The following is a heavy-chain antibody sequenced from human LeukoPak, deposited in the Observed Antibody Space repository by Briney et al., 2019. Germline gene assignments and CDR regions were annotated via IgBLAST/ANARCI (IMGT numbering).Heavy chain of an antibody. J-gene: IGHJ6*02. Sequence: SETLSLTCTVSGGSISSYYWSWIRQPPGKGLGWIGYIYYSGSTNYNPSLKSRVTISVDTSKNQFSLKLSSVTAADTAVYYCAREALRGYSYGWYYYYYGMDVWGQGTTVTVSS. D-gene: IGHD5-18*01. CDR2: IYYSGST. CDR3: AREALRGYSYGWYYYYYGMDV. V-gene: IGHV4-59*12. CDR1: GGSISSYY.